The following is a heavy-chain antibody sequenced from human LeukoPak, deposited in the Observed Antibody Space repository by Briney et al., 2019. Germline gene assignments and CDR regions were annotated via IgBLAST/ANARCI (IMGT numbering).Heavy chain of an antibody. J-gene: IGHJ3*02. D-gene: IGHD6-19*01. CDR2: IKQDGSER. CDR3: ARGSSGWYSNDAFDI. Sequence: GGSLRLSCAASGFTFSSYWMSWVRQAPGKGLEWVANIKQDGSERYYVDSVKGRFTISRDNAKNSLYLQMNSLRAEDTAVYYCARGSSGWYSNDAFDIWGQGTMVTVYS. V-gene: IGHV3-7*01. CDR1: GFTFSSYW.